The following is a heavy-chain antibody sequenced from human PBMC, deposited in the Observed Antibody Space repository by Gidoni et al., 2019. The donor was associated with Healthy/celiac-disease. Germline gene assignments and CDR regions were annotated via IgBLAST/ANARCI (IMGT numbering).Heavy chain of an antibody. D-gene: IGHD5-18*01. CDR2: ISGSGGRT. V-gene: IGHV3-23*01. J-gene: IGHJ4*02. CDR1: GFTFSIYA. CDR3: AKDLRAATITAIRYYFDY. Sequence: EVQLLESGGGLVQPGGSLRLSCAASGFTFSIYAMSWVRQAPGKGLEWVSAISGSGGRTYYADSVKGRFTISRDNSKNTLYLQMNSLRAEDTAVYYWAKDLRAATITAIRYYFDYWGQGTLVTVSS.